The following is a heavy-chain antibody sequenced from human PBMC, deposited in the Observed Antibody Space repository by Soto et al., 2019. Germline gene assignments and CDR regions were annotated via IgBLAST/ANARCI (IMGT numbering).Heavy chain of an antibody. CDR3: ARGGQWLAQAPFDH. CDR1: GFTFSTYA. CDR2: ISDSGGGT. Sequence: GGSLRLSCAASGFTFSTYAMTCVRQGPGKGPEYVSSISDSGGGTYYAGSVKGRFTISRDNSKNTVFLQMNSLRAEDTAVFYCARGGQWLAQAPFDHWGQGIVVTVSS. J-gene: IGHJ4*02. D-gene: IGHD6-19*01. V-gene: IGHV3-23*01.